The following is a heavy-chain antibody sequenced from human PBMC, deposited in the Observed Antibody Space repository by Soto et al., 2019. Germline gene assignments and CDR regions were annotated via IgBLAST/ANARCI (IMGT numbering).Heavy chain of an antibody. CDR3: ARGGGVGVAGSAAFDM. Sequence: QLHLVQSGAVVKKPGASVTVSCSASGYPVTAYYMHWVRQAPGRGLGWMGGINPATGAAKYTQTFQGRVTMTRDTSPSTVVMELSGLTSEDTAVFYCARGGGVGVAGSAAFDMWGQGTLVTVSS. V-gene: IGHV1-2*02. J-gene: IGHJ3*02. CDR1: GYPVTAYY. CDR2: INPATGAA. D-gene: IGHD3-3*01.